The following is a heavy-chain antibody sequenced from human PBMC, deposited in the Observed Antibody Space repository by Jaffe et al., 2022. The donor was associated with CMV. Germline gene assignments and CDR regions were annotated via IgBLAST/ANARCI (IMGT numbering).Heavy chain of an antibody. D-gene: IGHD6-19*01. CDR2: INHSGST. J-gene: IGHJ4*02. V-gene: IGHV4-34*01. CDR1: GGSFSGYY. Sequence: QVQLQQWGAGLLKPSETLSLTCAVYGGSFSGYYWSWIRQPPGKGLEWIGEINHSGSTNYNPSLKSRVTISVDTSKNQFSLKLSSVTAADTAVYYCARGFKAVAGMGEYYPLFDYWGQGTLVTVSS. CDR3: ARGFKAVAGMGEYYPLFDY.